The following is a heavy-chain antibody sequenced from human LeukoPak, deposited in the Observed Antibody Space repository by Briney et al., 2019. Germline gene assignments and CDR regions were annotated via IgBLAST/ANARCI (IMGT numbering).Heavy chain of an antibody. CDR2: IYYSGST. V-gene: IGHV4-59*01. CDR1: GGSISSYY. Sequence: SETLSLTCTVSGGSISSYYWSWIRQPPGKGLEWIGYIYYSGSTNYNPSLKSRVTISVDTSKNQFSLKLSSVTAADTAVYYCARGQLDYYDSSGYHFDYWGQGTLVTVSS. J-gene: IGHJ4*02. D-gene: IGHD3-22*01. CDR3: ARGQLDYYDSSGYHFDY.